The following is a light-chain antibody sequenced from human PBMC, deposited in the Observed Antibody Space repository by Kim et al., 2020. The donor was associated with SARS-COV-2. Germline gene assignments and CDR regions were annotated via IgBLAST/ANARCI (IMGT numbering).Light chain of an antibody. CDR1: QTITRW. J-gene: IGKJ4*01. CDR2: GAS. V-gene: IGKV1-5*01. CDR3: QQYNLYPLT. Sequence: VEDKVTITCRASQTITRWLAWYRQKLGKAPELLIYGASTLQSGVPSRFSGSGSGTEFTLTINGLQPDDFATYYCQQYNLYPLTFGGGTKVDIK.